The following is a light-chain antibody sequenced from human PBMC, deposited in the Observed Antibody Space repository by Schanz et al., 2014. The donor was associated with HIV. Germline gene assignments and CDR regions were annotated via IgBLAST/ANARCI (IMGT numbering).Light chain of an antibody. CDR1: QRLSSSY. Sequence: EIVLTQSPGSLSLSPGGRATLSCGASQRLSSSYLAWYQQKRDQPPRLVIYATSTRAAGIPDRFSGSGSGTDFTLTISGLEPEDFAVYYCQQYGGSPRWTFGQGTKVEIK. CDR2: ATS. CDR3: QQYGGSPRWT. J-gene: IGKJ1*01. V-gene: IGKV3-20*01.